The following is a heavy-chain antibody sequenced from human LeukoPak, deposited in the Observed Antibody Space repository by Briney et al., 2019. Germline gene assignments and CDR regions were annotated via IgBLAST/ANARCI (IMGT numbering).Heavy chain of an antibody. CDR3: ARDPRGPTTY. CDR2: ILYDGSMQ. CDR1: GFTFSSYS. J-gene: IGHJ4*02. V-gene: IGHV3-30*03. D-gene: IGHD1-14*01. Sequence: GGSLRLSCAASGFTFSSYSMHWVRQAPGKGLEWLAVILYDGSMQYYAESMKGRLNISRDNSRNTVYMQMSSLRTEETAVYYGARDPRGPTTYWSQGTLVTVSS.